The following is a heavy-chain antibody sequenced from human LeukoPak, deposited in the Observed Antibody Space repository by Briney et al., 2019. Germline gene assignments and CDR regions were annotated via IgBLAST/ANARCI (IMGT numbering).Heavy chain of an antibody. CDR2: INHSGST. D-gene: IGHD6-13*01. CDR3: ARGGIVTAGTKWLNY. J-gene: IGHJ4*02. V-gene: IGHV4-34*01. CDR1: GGSFSGYY. Sequence: SETLSLTCAVYGGSFSGYYWSWIRQPPGKGLEWIGEINHSGSTNYNPYLKSRVTISVDKSKSQFSMKLSSVTAADTAVYFCARGGIVTAGTKWLNYWGEGTLVTVSS.